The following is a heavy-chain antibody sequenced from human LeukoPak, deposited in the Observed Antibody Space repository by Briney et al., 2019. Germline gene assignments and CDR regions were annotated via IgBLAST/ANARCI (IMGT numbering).Heavy chain of an antibody. CDR2: ISYDGSNK. J-gene: IGHJ4*02. Sequence: GRSLRLSCAASGFTSSSYGMHWVRQAPGKGLEWVAVISYDGSNKYYADSVKGRFTISRDNSKNTLYLQMNSLRAEDTAVYYCAKAHGDSSYDYWGQGTLVTVSS. V-gene: IGHV3-30*18. D-gene: IGHD4-17*01. CDR1: GFTSSSYG. CDR3: AKAHGDSSYDY.